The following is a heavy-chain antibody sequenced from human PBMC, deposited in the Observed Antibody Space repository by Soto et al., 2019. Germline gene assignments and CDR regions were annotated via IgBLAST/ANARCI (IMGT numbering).Heavy chain of an antibody. CDR2: IIPIFGTA. Sequence: GYSANVSCKACGGTFSRYPMSRVLQGLGQGLEWTGGIIPIFGTANYAQKFQGRVTITADESTSTAYMELSSLRSEDTAVYYCATPKGTRKLLYGMDVWGQGITVTVYS. V-gene: IGHV1-69*13. D-gene: IGHD3-10*01. CDR3: ATPKGTRKLLYGMDV. CDR1: GGTFSRYP. J-gene: IGHJ6*02.